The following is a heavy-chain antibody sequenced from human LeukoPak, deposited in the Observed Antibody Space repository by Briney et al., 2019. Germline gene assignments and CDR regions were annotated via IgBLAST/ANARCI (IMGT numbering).Heavy chain of an antibody. CDR3: AKDGYYDSSAYYYVRYFDL. CDR1: GYTFTSYG. V-gene: IGHV1-18*01. Sequence: ASVKVSCKASGYTFTSYGISWVRQAPGQGLEWMGWISAYNGNTNYAQKLQGRVTMTTDTSTSTAYMELRSLRSDDTAVYYCAKDGYYDSSAYYYVRYFDLWGRGTLVTVSS. CDR2: ISAYNGNT. D-gene: IGHD3-22*01. J-gene: IGHJ2*01.